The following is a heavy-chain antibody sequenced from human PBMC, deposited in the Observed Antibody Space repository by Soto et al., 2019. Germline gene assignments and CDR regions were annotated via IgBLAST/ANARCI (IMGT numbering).Heavy chain of an antibody. V-gene: IGHV3-21*01. D-gene: IGHD2-2*01. J-gene: IGHJ6*02. Sequence: GGSLRLSCAASGFSFSSYGMTWVRQAPGKGPEWVSYISRSSAYIYYADSVKGRFTISRDNARNSLYLQMNSLRAEDTAVYYCAGTVKYCVGTSCYHYGMEVWGQGTTVTVSS. CDR3: AGTVKYCVGTSCYHYGMEV. CDR2: ISRSSAYI. CDR1: GFSFSSYG.